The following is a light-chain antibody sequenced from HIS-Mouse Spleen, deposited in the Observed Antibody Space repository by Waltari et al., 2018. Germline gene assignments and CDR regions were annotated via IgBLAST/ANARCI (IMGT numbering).Light chain of an antibody. V-gene: IGLV3-19*01. J-gene: IGLJ2*01. CDR3: NSRDSSGNHVV. Sequence: SSELTQDPAVSVALGQTVRITCQGDSLRSYYASWYQQKPGQAPVLVIYGKNNRPPGIPDRFSGSSPGNTASLTITGAQAEDEADYYCNSRDSSGNHVVFGGGTKLTVL. CDR2: GKN. CDR1: SLRSYY.